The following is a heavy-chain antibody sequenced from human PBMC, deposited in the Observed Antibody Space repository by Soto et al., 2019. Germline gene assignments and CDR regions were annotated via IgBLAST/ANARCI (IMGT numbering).Heavy chain of an antibody. CDR3: ARGGAGSGSYYGY. CDR2: INHSGST. Sequence: SETLSLTCAVYGGSFSGYYWSWIRQPPGKGLEWIGEINHSGSTNYNPSLKSRVTISVDTSKNQFSLKLSSVTAADTAVYYRARGGAGSGSYYGYWGQGTLVTVSS. CDR1: GGSFSGYY. V-gene: IGHV4-34*01. D-gene: IGHD3-10*01. J-gene: IGHJ4*02.